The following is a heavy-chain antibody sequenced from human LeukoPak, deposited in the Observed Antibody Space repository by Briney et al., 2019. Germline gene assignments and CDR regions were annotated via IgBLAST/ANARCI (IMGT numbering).Heavy chain of an antibody. V-gene: IGHV3-15*01. CDR3: TTDLRALVAGPEKTKSDY. J-gene: IGHJ4*02. CDR2: IKSKTDGGTT. D-gene: IGHD4/OR15-4a*01. Sequence: GGSLRLSCAASGFTFSDYYMSWIRQAPGKGLEWVGRIKSKTDGGTTDYAAPVKGRFTISRDDSKNTLYLQMNSLKTEDTAVYYCTTDLRALVAGPEKTKSDYWGQGTLVTVSS. CDR1: GFTFSDYY.